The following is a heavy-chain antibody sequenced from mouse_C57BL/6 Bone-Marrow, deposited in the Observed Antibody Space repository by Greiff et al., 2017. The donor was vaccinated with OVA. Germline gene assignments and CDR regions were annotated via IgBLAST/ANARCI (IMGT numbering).Heavy chain of an antibody. Sequence: VQLVESGPGLVAPSQSLSITCTVSGFSLTSYGVDWVRQSPGKGLEWLGVIWGVGSTNYNSALKSRLSISKDNSKSQVFLKMNSLQTDDTAMYYCASESKEGAMDYWGQGTSVTVSS. D-gene: IGHD2-5*01. J-gene: IGHJ4*01. CDR3: ASESKEGAMDY. V-gene: IGHV2-6*01. CDR2: IWGVGST. CDR1: GFSLTSYG.